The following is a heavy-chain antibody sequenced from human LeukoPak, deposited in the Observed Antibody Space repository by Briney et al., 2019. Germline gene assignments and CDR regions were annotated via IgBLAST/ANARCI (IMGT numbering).Heavy chain of an antibody. CDR2: IYTSGST. CDR1: GGSISSGSYY. CDR3: ARGEQLGDYYYYMDV. Sequence: SETLSLTCTVSGGSISSGSYYWSWIRQPAGKGLEWIGRIYTSGSTNYNPSLKSRVTMSVDTSKNRFSLKLSSVTAADTAVYYCARGEQLGDYYYYMDVWGKGTTVTVSS. V-gene: IGHV4-61*02. J-gene: IGHJ6*03. D-gene: IGHD6-6*01.